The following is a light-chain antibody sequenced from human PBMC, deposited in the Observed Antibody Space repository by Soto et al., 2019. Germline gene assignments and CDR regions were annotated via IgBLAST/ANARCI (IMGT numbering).Light chain of an antibody. V-gene: IGLV1-40*01. Sequence: QSVLTQPPSVSGAPGQRVTISCTGSSSNIGAGYDVHWYQQLPGTAPKLLIYGNSNRPSGVPDRFSGSKSGTSASLAITGLQAEDGDDYYCRPSDSSRSGAVVFGGGTKLTVL. CDR3: RPSDSSRSGAVV. J-gene: IGLJ2*01. CDR1: SSNIGAGYD. CDR2: GNS.